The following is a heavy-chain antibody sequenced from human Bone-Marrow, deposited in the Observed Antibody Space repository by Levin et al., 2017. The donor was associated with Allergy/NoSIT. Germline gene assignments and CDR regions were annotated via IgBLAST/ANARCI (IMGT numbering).Heavy chain of an antibody. D-gene: IGHD2-8*02. CDR2: IHYSGTT. Sequence: SETLSLTCTVSGGAIGSHDSYWSWIRQSPGKGLEWIGYIHYSGTTYYNPSLKSRLTISIETSRDQFSLNLRSVTAADTAVYYCARDVTPPGGSYGVDVWGQGTTVIVSS. CDR3: ARDVTPPGGSYGVDV. J-gene: IGHJ6*02. V-gene: IGHV4-30-4*01. CDR1: GGAIGSHDSY.